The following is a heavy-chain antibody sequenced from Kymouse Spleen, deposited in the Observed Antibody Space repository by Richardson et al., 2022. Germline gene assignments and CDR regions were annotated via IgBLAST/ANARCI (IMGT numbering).Heavy chain of an antibody. D-gene: IGHD6-19*01. CDR3: AKYSSGWYAFDI. Sequence: QVQLQQWGAGLLKPSETLSLTCAVYGGSFSGYYWSWIRQPPGKGLEWIGEINHSGSTNYNPSLKSRVTISVDTSKNQFSLKLSSVTAADTAVYYCAKYSSGWYAFDIWGQGTMVTVSS. J-gene: IGHJ3*02. CDR2: INHSGST. V-gene: IGHV4-34*01. CDR1: GGSFSGYY.